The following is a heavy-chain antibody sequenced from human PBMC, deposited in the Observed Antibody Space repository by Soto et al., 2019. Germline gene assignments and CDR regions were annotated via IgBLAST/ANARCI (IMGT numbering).Heavy chain of an antibody. Sequence: PGGSLRLSCAASGFTFSSYSMNWVRQAPGKGLEWVSAISSSSSYIYYADSVKGRFTISIDNAKNSLYLQMNSLRAEDTAVYYCARVPRRGRRSLHMDXWGQGTTVTVS. J-gene: IGHJ6*02. CDR1: GFTFSSYS. CDR3: ARVPRRGRRSLHMDX. D-gene: IGHD3-10*01. V-gene: IGHV3-21*01. CDR2: ISSSSSYI.